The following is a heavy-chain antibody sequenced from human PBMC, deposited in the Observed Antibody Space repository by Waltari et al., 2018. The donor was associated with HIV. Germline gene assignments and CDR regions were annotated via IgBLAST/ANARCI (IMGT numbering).Heavy chain of an antibody. Sequence: EVQLVESGGGLVQPGRSLRLACAASGFALDEPALPGARQDPGKGLEWVSGITWNSGTIGYADSVKGRFTVSRDNAKKSLYLQMNSLRAEDTALYYCVKDGGLSSRHYFVGYFDHWGQGTLVTVSS. CDR1: GFALDEPA. D-gene: IGHD3-22*01. CDR3: VKDGGLSSRHYFVGYFDH. CDR2: ITWNSGTI. V-gene: IGHV3-9*01. J-gene: IGHJ4*02.